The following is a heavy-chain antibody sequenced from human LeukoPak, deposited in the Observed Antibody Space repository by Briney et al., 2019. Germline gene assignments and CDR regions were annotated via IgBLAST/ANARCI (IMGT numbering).Heavy chain of an antibody. V-gene: IGHV1-2*02. Sequence: ASVKVSCKASGYTFTGYYMHWVRQAPGQGLEWMGWINPNSGGTNYAQKFQGRVTMTRDTSISTAYMELSRLRSDDTAVYYCARRIAAAGMYYFDYWDQGTLVTVSS. CDR1: GYTFTGYY. J-gene: IGHJ4*02. CDR3: ARRIAAAGMYYFDY. CDR2: INPNSGGT. D-gene: IGHD6-13*01.